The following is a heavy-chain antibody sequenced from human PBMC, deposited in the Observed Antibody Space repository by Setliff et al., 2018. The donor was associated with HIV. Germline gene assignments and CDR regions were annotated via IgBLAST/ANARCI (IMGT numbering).Heavy chain of an antibody. Sequence: PSETLSLTCAVSGYSINSGYYWGWIRQPPGKGLEWIGNIYDSGNTYFNPSLKSRVTISVDSSKKQFSLKLTSVTAADTAVYYCARGGTSSNWFDPWGQGTLVTVSS. CDR3: ARGGTSSNWFDP. V-gene: IGHV4-38-2*01. J-gene: IGHJ5*02. CDR1: GYSINSGYY. CDR2: IYDSGNT. D-gene: IGHD1-26*01.